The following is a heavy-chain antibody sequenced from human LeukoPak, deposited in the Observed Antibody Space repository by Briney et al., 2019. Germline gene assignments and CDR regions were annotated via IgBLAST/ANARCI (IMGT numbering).Heavy chain of an antibody. J-gene: IGHJ5*02. CDR2: ISGSGGST. V-gene: IGHV3-23*01. CDR3: TTDLVDYYDSSGGSWFDP. Sequence: PGGSLRLSCAASGFTFSSYAMSWVRQAPGKGLEWVSAISGSGGSTYYADSVKGRFTISRDNSKNTLYLQMNSLKTEDTAVYYCTTDLVDYYDSSGGSWFDPWGQGTLDTVSS. D-gene: IGHD3-22*01. CDR1: GFTFSSYA.